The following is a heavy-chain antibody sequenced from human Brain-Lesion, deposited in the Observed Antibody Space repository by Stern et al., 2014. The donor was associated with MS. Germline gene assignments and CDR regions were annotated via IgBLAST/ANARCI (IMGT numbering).Heavy chain of an antibody. V-gene: IGHV4-4*02. CDR1: GGSISSSNW. CDR3: ARFPASRPHVFDS. Sequence: VQLVESGPGLVKPSGTLSLTCAVSGGSISSSNWWSWVRQSPGKGLEWIGESDHSGSTIYNPSLKSRVTVTAGKSKNRISPNPRSVPAADTAVYFCARFPASRPHVFDSWGQGTLVTVSS. D-gene: IGHD6-13*01. CDR2: SDHSGST. J-gene: IGHJ4*02.